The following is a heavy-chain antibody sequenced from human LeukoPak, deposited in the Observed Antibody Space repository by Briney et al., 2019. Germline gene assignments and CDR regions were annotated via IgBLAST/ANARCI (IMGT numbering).Heavy chain of an antibody. J-gene: IGHJ6*03. CDR3: AREPSPLGPNYYYMDV. CDR2: LWYDGSNK. CDR1: GFTFSSYG. D-gene: IGHD7-27*01. Sequence: GGSLRLSCAASGFTFSSYGMHWVRQAPGKGLEWVAILWYDGSNKYYADSVKGGFTISRDNYKNTLYLQMNSLRAEDTAVYYCAREPSPLGPNYYYMDVWGKGTTVTVSS. V-gene: IGHV3-33*01.